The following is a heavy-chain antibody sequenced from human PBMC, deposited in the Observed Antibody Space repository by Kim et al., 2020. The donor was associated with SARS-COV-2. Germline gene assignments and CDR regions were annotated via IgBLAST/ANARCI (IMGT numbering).Heavy chain of an antibody. Sequence: SETLSLTCAVYGGSFSGYYWSWIRQPPGKGLEWIGEINHSGSTNYNPSLKSRVTISVDTSKNQFSLKLSSVTAADTAVYYCARAWELLRGWFDPWGQGTLVTVSS. CDR2: INHSGST. D-gene: IGHD1-26*01. V-gene: IGHV4-34*01. CDR3: ARAWELLRGWFDP. J-gene: IGHJ5*02. CDR1: GGSFSGYY.